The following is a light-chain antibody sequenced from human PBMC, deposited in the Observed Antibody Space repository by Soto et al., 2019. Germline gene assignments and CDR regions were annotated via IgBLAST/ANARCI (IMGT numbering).Light chain of an antibody. CDR2: EVT. Sequence: QSVLTQPASVSGSAGQSIAISCTGSSSDVGIYNYVSWYQQHPGKVPKLIIYEVTRRPSGVSIRVSGSKSGNTTSLTISGLQPEDEADYYCSSYTTSSTRVFGTGTKVTGL. V-gene: IGLV2-14*01. J-gene: IGLJ1*01. CDR1: SSDVGIYNY. CDR3: SSYTTSSTRV.